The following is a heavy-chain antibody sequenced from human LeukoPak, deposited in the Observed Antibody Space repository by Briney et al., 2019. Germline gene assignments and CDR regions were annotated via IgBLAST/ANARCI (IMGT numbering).Heavy chain of an antibody. D-gene: IGHD2-15*01. CDR1: GGSISSSNW. CDR2: IYHSGST. CDR3: ARVLGYNYYMDV. J-gene: IGHJ6*03. Sequence: PSGTLSLTCAVSGGSISSSNWWSWVRQPPGKGLEWIGEIYHSGSTNYNPSLKSRVTISVDTSKNQFSLKLSSVTAADTAVYYCARVLGYNYYMDVWGKGTTVTVSS. V-gene: IGHV4-4*02.